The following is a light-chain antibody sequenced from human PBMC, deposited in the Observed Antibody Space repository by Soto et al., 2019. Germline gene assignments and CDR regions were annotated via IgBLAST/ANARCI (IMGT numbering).Light chain of an antibody. CDR1: SSDVGGYNF. V-gene: IGLV2-8*01. CDR2: EVS. CDR3: SSYAGSNNWV. J-gene: IGLJ3*02. Sequence: QSALTQPPSASGSPGQSVTISCTGTSSDVGGYNFVSWYQQHPGKAPKLIFYEVSKRPSGVPDRFSGSKSGNTASLTVSGLQAEDEAAYYCSSYAGSNNWVFGGGTKLTVL.